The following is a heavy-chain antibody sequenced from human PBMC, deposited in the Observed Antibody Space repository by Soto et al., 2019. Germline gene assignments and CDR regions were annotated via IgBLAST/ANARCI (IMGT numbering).Heavy chain of an antibody. J-gene: IGHJ6*02. V-gene: IGHV1-69*01. Sequence: QVQLVQSGAEVKKPGSSVKVSCKASGGTFSSYAISWVRQAPGQGLEWMGGIIPIFGTANYAQKFQGRVTLTADESTSTAYMELSSLRSEDTDVYYCARGCSSTCCRGYGMDVWGQGTTVTVSS. CDR3: ARGCSSTCCRGYGMDV. CDR2: IIPIFGTA. D-gene: IGHD2-2*01. CDR1: GGTFSSYA.